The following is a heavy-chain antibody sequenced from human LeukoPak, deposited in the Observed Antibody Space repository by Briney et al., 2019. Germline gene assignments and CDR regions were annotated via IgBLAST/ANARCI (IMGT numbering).Heavy chain of an antibody. J-gene: IGHJ6*02. CDR3: ARDQGSGSGYYGMDV. CDR1: GFTFSSYS. V-gene: IGHV3-48*01. CDR2: ISSSSSTV. D-gene: IGHD5-12*01. Sequence: GGSLRLSCAASGFTFSSYSMNWVRQAPGKGREWVSYISSSSSTVYYADSVKGRFTISRDNAKNSLYLQMNSLRAEDTALYYCARDQGSGSGYYGMDVWGQGTTVTVSS.